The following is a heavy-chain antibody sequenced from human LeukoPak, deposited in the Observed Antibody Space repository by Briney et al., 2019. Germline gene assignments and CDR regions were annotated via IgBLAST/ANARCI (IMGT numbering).Heavy chain of an antibody. CDR3: AKGSRGSYDY. V-gene: IGHV3-23*01. Sequence: PGGSLRLSCAASGFTFNSYAMTWVRQAPGKGLEWVSSINDSGGSTYYADSVKGRFTISRDNSKNTLYLQMNSLRAEDTAVYYCAKGSRGSYDYWGQGTLVTVSS. CDR2: INDSGGST. D-gene: IGHD1-26*01. CDR1: GFTFNSYA. J-gene: IGHJ4*02.